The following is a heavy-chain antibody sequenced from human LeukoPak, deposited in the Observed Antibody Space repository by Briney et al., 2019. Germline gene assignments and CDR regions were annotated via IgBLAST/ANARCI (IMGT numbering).Heavy chain of an antibody. D-gene: IGHD4-17*01. V-gene: IGHV4-30-4*08. CDR2: IYYSGST. CDR1: GVSISSGDYY. Sequence: PSQTLSLTCTVSGVSISSGDYYWSWIRQPPGKGLEWIGYIYYSGSTYYNPSLESRVTISVDESKTQLSLRLESVTAADTAVYYCARGTITTVTDSWGPGTLVTVSS. J-gene: IGHJ4*02. CDR3: ARGTITTVTDS.